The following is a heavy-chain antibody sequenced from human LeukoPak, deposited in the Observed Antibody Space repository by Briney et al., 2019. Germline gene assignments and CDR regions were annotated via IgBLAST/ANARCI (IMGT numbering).Heavy chain of an antibody. V-gene: IGHV4-34*01. CDR1: GESFSDYY. CDR2: INHSGST. Sequence: PSETLSLTCAVYGESFSDYYWSWIRQPPGKGLEWIGEINHSGSTNYSPSLKSRVTISVDTSKNQFSLKLSSVTAADTAVYYCARGYSSSAGPYYYYYYYMDVWGKGTTVTVSS. J-gene: IGHJ6*03. D-gene: IGHD6-6*01. CDR3: ARGYSSSAGPYYYYYYYMDV.